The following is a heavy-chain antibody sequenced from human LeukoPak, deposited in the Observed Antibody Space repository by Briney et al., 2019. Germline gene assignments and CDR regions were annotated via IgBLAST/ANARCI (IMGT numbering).Heavy chain of an antibody. V-gene: IGHV4-59*01. J-gene: IGHJ6*02. Sequence: PSETLSLTCTVSGGSISSYYWSWIRQPPGKGLEWIGYIYYSGSTNYNPSLKSRVTISVDMSKNQFSLKLSSVTAADTAVYYCARTIQGGGYYYGMDVRGQGTTVTVSS. CDR3: ARTIQGGGYYYGMDV. CDR2: IYYSGST. CDR1: GGSISSYY. D-gene: IGHD5-18*01.